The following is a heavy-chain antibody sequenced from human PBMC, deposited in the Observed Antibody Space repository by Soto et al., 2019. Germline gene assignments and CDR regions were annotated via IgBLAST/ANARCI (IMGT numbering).Heavy chain of an antibody. J-gene: IGHJ4*02. CDR2: IHYSGTT. D-gene: IGHD6-13*01. Sequence: PSEPLSLTGTVSGGSMRNYFWTWIRQPPGKGLDWIVYIHYSGTTSFFPSYNPSLRIRVTISEHSSTNQFSLKLLSVTISYTAPYFCVAGEASSRNLVQYYLDFWGQGTRVTVSS. CDR3: VAGEASSRNLVQYYLDF. V-gene: IGHV4-59*01. CDR1: GGSMRNYF.